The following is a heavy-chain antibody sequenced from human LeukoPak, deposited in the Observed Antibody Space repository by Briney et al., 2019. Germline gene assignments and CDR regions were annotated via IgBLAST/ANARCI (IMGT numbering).Heavy chain of an antibody. J-gene: IGHJ3*02. Sequence: KPSETLSLTCAVSGYSISSGYYWGWIRQPPGKGLEWIGSIYHSGSTYYNPSLKSRVTISVDTSKNQFSLKLSSVTAADTAVYYCASVYNWNDVVAFDIWGQGTMVTAS. V-gene: IGHV4-38-2*01. CDR2: IYHSGST. D-gene: IGHD1-1*01. CDR3: ASVYNWNDVVAFDI. CDR1: GYSISSGYY.